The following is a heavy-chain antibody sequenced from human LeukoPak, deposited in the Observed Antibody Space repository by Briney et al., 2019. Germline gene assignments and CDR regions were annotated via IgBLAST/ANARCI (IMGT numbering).Heavy chain of an antibody. CDR2: IYYSGST. V-gene: IGHV4-39*02. D-gene: IGHD3-22*01. Sequence: SETLSLTCTVSAGSIRSGSHYWAWLRQPPGKGLEWIGSIYYSGSTYYNPSLENRVTLSIDPSKNHFSLKLSSLSAADTSVYYCAKRDDSGGNLVDLWGQGTLVTVS. J-gene: IGHJ4*02. CDR1: AGSIRSGSHY. CDR3: AKRDDSGGNLVDL.